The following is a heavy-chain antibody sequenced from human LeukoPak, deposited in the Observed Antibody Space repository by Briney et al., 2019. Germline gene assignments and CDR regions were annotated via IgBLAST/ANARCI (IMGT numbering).Heavy chain of an antibody. V-gene: IGHV3-23*01. CDR1: GFTFSRLA. D-gene: IGHD7-27*01. J-gene: IGHJ3*01. CDR2: ISASGP. CDR3: ARGNWGRYWYFDL. Sequence: GGSLRLSCAASGFTFSRLAMTWVRQAPGKGLEWVSTISASGPYYADAVRGRFTISRDNSRNTLSLQMDSLRAEDTAVYYCARGNWGRYWYFDLWGQGTMVTVSS.